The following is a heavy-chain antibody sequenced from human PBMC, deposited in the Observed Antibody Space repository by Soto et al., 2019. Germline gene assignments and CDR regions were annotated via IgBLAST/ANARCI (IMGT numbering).Heavy chain of an antibody. CDR2: ISPYKGTR. CDR1: GYTFTSYG. V-gene: IGHV1-18*01. D-gene: IGHD3-9*01. CDR3: ARPPGYISDWYYFDL. J-gene: IGHJ4*02. Sequence: GASVKVSCKVSGYTFTSYGISWVRQAPGQGLEWVGWISPYKGTRSYTESLQGRVTLTTDTSLNTAYMELSSLMSEDTAVYYCARPPGYISDWYYFDLWGQGTQVTVSS.